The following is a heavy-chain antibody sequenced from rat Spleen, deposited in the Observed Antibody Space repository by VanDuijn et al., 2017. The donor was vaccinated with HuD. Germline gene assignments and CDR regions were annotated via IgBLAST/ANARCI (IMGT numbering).Heavy chain of an antibody. CDR2: MRYNGDT. J-gene: IGHJ2*01. CDR3: TRVGEGD. D-gene: IGHD1-11*01. V-gene: IGHV2-63*01. Sequence: QVQLKESGPGLVQPSQTLSLTCTVSGFSLTSYNVHWVRQPPGKGLEWMGRMRYNGDTSYNSALKSRLSISRDTSKNQVFLKMNSLQTDDTGTYYCTRVGEGDWGQGVMVTVSS. CDR1: GFSLTSYN.